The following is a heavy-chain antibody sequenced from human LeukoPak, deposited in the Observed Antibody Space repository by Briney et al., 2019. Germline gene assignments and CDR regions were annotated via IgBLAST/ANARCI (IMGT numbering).Heavy chain of an antibody. D-gene: IGHD4-17*01. CDR1: GGSISSSNW. J-gene: IGHJ6*03. Sequence: SETLSLTCAVSGGSISSSNWWSWIRQPPGKGLEWIGEIYHSGSTNYNPPLKSRVTISVGTSKNQFSLKLSSVTAADTAVYYCARINYGDYDYYYYYMDVWGKGTTVTVSS. CDR3: ARINYGDYDYYYYYMDV. V-gene: IGHV4-4*02. CDR2: IYHSGST.